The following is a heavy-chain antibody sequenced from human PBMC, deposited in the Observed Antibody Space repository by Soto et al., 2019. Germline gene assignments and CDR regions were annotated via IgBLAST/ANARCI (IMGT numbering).Heavy chain of an antibody. CDR3: ATLPPRIVVTVLPFPS. Sequence: SETLSLTCGVSGDTISTGGYSWAWIRQPPGKALEWIGHTYHSGNPYYNPSLKSRVIISVDRSKNQFSLNLKSVTAADTAVYYCATLPPRIVVTVLPFPSWGQGTLVTVSS. V-gene: IGHV4-30-2*01. CDR1: GDTISTGGYS. D-gene: IGHD2-15*01. CDR2: TYHSGNP. J-gene: IGHJ4*02.